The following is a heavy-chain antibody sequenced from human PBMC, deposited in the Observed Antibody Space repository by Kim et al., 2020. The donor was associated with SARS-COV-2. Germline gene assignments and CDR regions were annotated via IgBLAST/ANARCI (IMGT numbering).Heavy chain of an antibody. CDR3: AREHRSQQLFSSTFDY. J-gene: IGHJ4*02. Sequence: SQTLSLTCAISGDSVSSNSAAWNWIRQSPSRGLEWLGRTYYRSKWYNDYAVSVKSRITINPDTSKNQFSLQLNSVTPEDTAVYYCAREHRSQQLFSSTFDYWGQGTLVTVSS. CDR1: GDSVSSNSAA. D-gene: IGHD6-13*01. CDR2: TYYRSKWYN. V-gene: IGHV6-1*01.